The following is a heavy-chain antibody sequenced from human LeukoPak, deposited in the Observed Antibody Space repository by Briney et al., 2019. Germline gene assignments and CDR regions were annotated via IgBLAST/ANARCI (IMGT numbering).Heavy chain of an antibody. J-gene: IGHJ5*02. CDR1: GGSFSGYY. D-gene: IGHD6-6*01. Sequence: KPSETLSLTCAVYGGSFSGYYWSWIRQPPGKGLEWIGEINHSGSTNYNPSLKSRVTISVDTSKNQFSLKLSSVTAADTAVYYCARVSSSHSWFDPWGQGTLVTVSS. CDR2: INHSGST. CDR3: ARVSSSHSWFDP. V-gene: IGHV4-34*01.